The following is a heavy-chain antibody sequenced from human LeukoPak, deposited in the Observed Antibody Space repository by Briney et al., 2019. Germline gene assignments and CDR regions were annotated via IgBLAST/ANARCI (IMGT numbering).Heavy chain of an antibody. D-gene: IGHD1-26*01. CDR2: ISISGDTT. Sequence: GGSLRLSCGASGFTFSSHAMTWVRQAPGKGLEWVSAISISGDTTYYADAVKGRFTISRDNSKNTVYLQMNSLRAEDTAVYYCAKDLRVGATDCYFDYWGQGTLVTVSS. CDR3: AKDLRVGATDCYFDY. J-gene: IGHJ4*02. CDR1: GFTFSSHA. V-gene: IGHV3-23*01.